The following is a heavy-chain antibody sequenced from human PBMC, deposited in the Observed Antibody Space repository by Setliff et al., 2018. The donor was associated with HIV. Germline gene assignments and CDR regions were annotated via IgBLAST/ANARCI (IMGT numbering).Heavy chain of an antibody. D-gene: IGHD3-3*01. CDR1: GGSISSGSYY. V-gene: IGHV4-61*02. CDR3: ARLRGSYDFSNWFDP. CDR2: IYTSGST. J-gene: IGHJ5*02. Sequence: SETLSLTCTVSGGSISSGSYYWSWIRQPAGKGLEWIGRIYTSGSTNYNPSLKSRVTISVDTAKNQFSLKLSSVTAADTAVYYCARLRGSYDFSNWFDPWGQGTQVTVSS.